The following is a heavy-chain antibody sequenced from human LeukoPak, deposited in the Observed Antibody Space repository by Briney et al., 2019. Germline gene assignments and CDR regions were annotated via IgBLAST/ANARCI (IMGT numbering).Heavy chain of an antibody. Sequence: GGSLRLSCAASGFTVSSNYMSWVRPAPGKGLEWVSVIYSGGSTYYADSVKGRFTISRDNSKNTLSLQMNSLRAEDRAAYYCARDWPGVGWGQGTLVTVSS. CDR1: GFTVSSNY. J-gene: IGHJ4*02. CDR3: ARDWPGVG. CDR2: IYSGGST. V-gene: IGHV3-66*02. D-gene: IGHD3-10*01.